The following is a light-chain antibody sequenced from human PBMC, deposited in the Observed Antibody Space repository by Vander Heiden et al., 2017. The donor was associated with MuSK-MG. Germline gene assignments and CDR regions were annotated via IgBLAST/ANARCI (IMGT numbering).Light chain of an antibody. CDR1: QSVSSN. Sequence: EIVLTQSPATLSLSPGERATLSCRASQSVSSNLAWYQQKPSQAPRLLIYDASTGATSIPSLISSSCERTVITLTSTSQEPEVVAFYCCQHRDNCPCTFGRGTKVEIK. CDR2: DAS. CDR3: QHRDNCPCT. V-gene: IGKV3-11*01. J-gene: IGKJ4*01.